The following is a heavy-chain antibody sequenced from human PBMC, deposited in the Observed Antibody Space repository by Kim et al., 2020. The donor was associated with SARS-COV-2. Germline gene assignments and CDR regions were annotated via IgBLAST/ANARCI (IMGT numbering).Heavy chain of an antibody. V-gene: IGHV4-61*01. Sequence: SETLSLTCTVSGGSVSSGSYYWSWLRQPPGKGLEWIGYIYSRGSTNYNPSLKSRVTISVDTSKNQFSLNLTSVSAADTAVYYCARSDGYGSGSFYPVNFDYWGQGTLVTVSS. D-gene: IGHD3-10*01. CDR2: IYSRGST. J-gene: IGHJ4*02. CDR3: ARSDGYGSGSFYPVNFDY. CDR1: GGSVSSGSYY.